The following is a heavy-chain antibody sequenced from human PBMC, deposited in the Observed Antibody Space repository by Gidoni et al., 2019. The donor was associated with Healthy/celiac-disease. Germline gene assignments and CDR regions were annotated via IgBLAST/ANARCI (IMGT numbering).Heavy chain of an antibody. J-gene: IGHJ4*02. CDR3: ARVLTMIETRIDY. V-gene: IGHV3-30-3*01. CDR2: ISDDGSNK. D-gene: IGHD3-22*01. CDR1: GFTFSSYA. Sequence: QVPLVSPGGGVVSPGRSLTLSCAASGFTFSSYAMPWVRQAPGKGLEWVAVISDDGSNKYYADSVKGRFTITRDNSKNTLYLQMNSLRAEDTAVYYCARVLTMIETRIDYWGQGTLVTVSS.